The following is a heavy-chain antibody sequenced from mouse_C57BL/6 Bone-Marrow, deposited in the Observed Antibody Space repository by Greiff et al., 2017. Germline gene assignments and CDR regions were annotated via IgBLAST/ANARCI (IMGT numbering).Heavy chain of an antibody. V-gene: IGHV5-4*01. CDR3: AREDITTVVAR. CDR1: GFTFSSYA. CDR2: ISDGGSYT. D-gene: IGHD1-1*01. J-gene: IGHJ4*01. Sequence: EVNVVESGGGLVKPGGSLKLSCAASGFTFSSYAMSWVRQTPEKRLEWVATISDGGSYTYYPDNVKGRFTISRDNAKNNLYLQMSHLKSEDTAMYYCAREDITTVVARWGQGTSVTVSS.